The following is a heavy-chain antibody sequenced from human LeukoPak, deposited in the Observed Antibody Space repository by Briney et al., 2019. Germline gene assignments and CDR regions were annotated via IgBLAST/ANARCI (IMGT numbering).Heavy chain of an antibody. D-gene: IGHD3-10*01. CDR1: GYTFTSYG. CDR2: ISAYNGNT. CDR3: ARDLAPYGSGDNWFDP. J-gene: IGHJ5*02. V-gene: IGHV1-18*01. Sequence: ASVKVSCKASGYTFTSYGISWVRQAPGQGLEWMGWISAYNGNTNYAQKLQGRVTMTTDTSTSTAYMELRSLRSDDTAVYYCARDLAPYGSGDNWFDPWGQGTLVTVSS.